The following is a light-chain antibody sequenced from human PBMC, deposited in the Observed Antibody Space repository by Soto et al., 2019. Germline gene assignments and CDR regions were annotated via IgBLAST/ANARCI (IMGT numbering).Light chain of an antibody. CDR1: SSDVGGYNY. J-gene: IGLJ3*02. Sequence: QSALTQPASVSGSPGQSITLSCTGTSSDVGGYNYASWYQQHPGKAPKLMIYEVSNRPSGVSNRFSGSKSGNTASLTISGLQAEDEADYYCSSYTSSSTNWVFGGGTQLTVL. CDR3: SSYTSSSTNWV. V-gene: IGLV2-14*01. CDR2: EVS.